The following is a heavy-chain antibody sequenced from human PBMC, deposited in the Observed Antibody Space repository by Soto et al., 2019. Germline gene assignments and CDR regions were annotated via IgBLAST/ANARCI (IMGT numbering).Heavy chain of an antibody. Sequence: SETLSLTCTVSGGSISSYYWSWIRQPPGKGLEWIGYIYYSGSTNYNPSLKSRVTISVDTSKNQFSLKLSSVTAADTAVYYCARLPLNSDILTGYYDYWGQGTLVTVSS. J-gene: IGHJ4*02. D-gene: IGHD3-9*01. V-gene: IGHV4-59*08. CDR3: ARLPLNSDILTGYYDY. CDR2: IYYSGST. CDR1: GGSISSYY.